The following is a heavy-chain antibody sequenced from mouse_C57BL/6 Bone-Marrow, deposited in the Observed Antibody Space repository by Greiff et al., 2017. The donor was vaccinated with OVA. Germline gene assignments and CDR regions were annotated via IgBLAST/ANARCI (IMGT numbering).Heavy chain of an antibody. Sequence: VQLQQSGAELVRPGASVKLSCTASGFNIKDDYMHWVKQRPEQGLEWIGWIDPENGDTEYASKFQGKATITADTSSNTAYLQLSSLTSEDTAVYYCPSYGNFGSLGQSTTLTVSS. D-gene: IGHD2-1*01. J-gene: IGHJ2*01. CDR1: GFNIKDDY. CDR2: IDPENGDT. CDR3: PSYGNFGS. V-gene: IGHV14-4*01.